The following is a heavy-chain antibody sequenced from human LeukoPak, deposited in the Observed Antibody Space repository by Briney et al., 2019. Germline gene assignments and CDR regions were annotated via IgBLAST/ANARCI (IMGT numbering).Heavy chain of an antibody. Sequence: PGGSLRLPCAASGFTFSSYGMHWVRQAPGKGLEWVAFIRYDGSNKYYADSVKGRFTISRDNSKNTLYLQMNSLRAEDTAVYYCAKVSTTRTYYDFWSGPNWFDPWGQGTLVTVSS. CDR2: IRYDGSNK. CDR3: AKVSTTRTYYDFWSGPNWFDP. D-gene: IGHD3-3*01. CDR1: GFTFSSYG. J-gene: IGHJ5*02. V-gene: IGHV3-30*02.